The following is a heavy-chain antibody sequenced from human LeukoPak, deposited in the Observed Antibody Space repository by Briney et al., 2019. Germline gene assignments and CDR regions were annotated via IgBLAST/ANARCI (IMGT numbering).Heavy chain of an antibody. CDR3: AKVGGKIAAAGNWFDP. J-gene: IGHJ5*02. CDR2: ISGSGGST. Sequence: GGSLRLSCAASGFTFSSYAMSWVRQAPGKALEWVSAISGSGGSTYYADSVKGRFTISRDNSKNTLYLQMNSLRAEDTAVYYCAKVGGKIAAAGNWFDPWGQGTLVTVSS. V-gene: IGHV3-23*01. D-gene: IGHD6-13*01. CDR1: GFTFSSYA.